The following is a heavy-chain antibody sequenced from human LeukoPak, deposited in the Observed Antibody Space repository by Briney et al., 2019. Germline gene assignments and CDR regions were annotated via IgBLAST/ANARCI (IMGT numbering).Heavy chain of an antibody. CDR1: GFTFRHYA. V-gene: IGHV3-30-3*01. J-gene: IGHJ4*02. Sequence: PGGSLRLSCAGSGFTFRHYAMHWVRQAPGKGLEWVAAISYDGDKKFYVDSVKGRFPISRDNAQSTVFLQMNNLTADDTALYYCARARGAYLGYWGQGTLVTVSS. CDR3: ARARGAYLGY. D-gene: IGHD3-16*01. CDR2: ISYDGDKK.